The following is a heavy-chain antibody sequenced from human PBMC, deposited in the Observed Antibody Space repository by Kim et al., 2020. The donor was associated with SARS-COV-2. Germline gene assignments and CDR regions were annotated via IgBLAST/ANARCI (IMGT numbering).Heavy chain of an antibody. J-gene: IGHJ4*02. CDR1: GFTFSDYG. Sequence: GGSLRLSCAASGFTFSDYGMHWVRQAPGKGLEWVSGLSWHSGTIGYADSVKGRFTISRDNAKNSLYLQMNSLRAEDTALYYCAKGDNDGYSYGIEYWGQG. CDR2: LSWHSGTI. V-gene: IGHV3-9*01. CDR3: AKGDNDGYSYGIEY. D-gene: IGHD5-18*01.